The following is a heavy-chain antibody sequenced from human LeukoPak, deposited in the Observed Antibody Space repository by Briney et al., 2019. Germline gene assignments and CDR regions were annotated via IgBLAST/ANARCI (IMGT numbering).Heavy chain of an antibody. CDR2: ISSSGTTT. D-gene: IGHD6-19*01. Sequence: GGSLRLSCAASGFTFSSYEMNWVRQAPGKGLEWVSYISSSGTTTYHADSVKGRFTISRDNAKNSLYLQMNSLRAEDTAVYYCARGKSYTSGWVLRAFDIWGQGTMVTVSS. V-gene: IGHV3-48*03. J-gene: IGHJ3*02. CDR1: GFTFSSYE. CDR3: ARGKSYTSGWVLRAFDI.